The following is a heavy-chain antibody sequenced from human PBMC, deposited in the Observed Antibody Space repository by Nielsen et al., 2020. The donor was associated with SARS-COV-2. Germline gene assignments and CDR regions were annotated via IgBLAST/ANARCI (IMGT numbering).Heavy chain of an antibody. CDR1: GYRFTSYD. D-gene: IGHD3-3*02. J-gene: IGHJ5*02. Sequence: ASVKVSCKASGYRFTSYDIHWVRQAPGQRLEWMGWINAGNGNTGYSQKFQDRVTITRDTSASTVYIELSSLRSEDTAVYYCARRFESGIFGDWFDPWGQGTRVTVSS. V-gene: IGHV1-3*01. CDR2: INAGNGNT. CDR3: ARRFESGIFGDWFDP.